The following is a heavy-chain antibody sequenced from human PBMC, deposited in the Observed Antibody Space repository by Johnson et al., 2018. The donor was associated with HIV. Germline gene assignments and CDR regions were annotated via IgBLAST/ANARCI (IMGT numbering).Heavy chain of an antibody. J-gene: IGHJ3*02. CDR1: GFTVTNAW. V-gene: IGHV3-15*01. CDR3: ARGRGDYGLAFDI. D-gene: IGHD4-17*01. Sequence: EVLLLESGGGLVKPGGSLRLSCGPSGFTVTNAWMNWVRQAPGKGLEWVGRIKSKTDGGTTDYAAPVKGRFTISRDNSKNTLYLQMNSLRAEDTAVYYCARGRGDYGLAFDIWGQGTMVTVSS. CDR2: IKSKTDGGTT.